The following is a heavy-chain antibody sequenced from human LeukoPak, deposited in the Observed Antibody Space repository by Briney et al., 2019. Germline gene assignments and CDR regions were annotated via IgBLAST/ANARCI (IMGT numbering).Heavy chain of an antibody. Sequence: PETLSLTCTVSGGSISSYYWSWIRQPPGKGLEWIGSIYYSGSTNYNPSLKSRVTISVDTSKNQFSLRLSSATAADTAVYYCARVIAAPGIYYFDSWGQGTLVTVSS. CDR1: GGSISSYY. V-gene: IGHV4-59*01. CDR2: IYYSGST. J-gene: IGHJ4*02. CDR3: ARVIAAPGIYYFDS. D-gene: IGHD6-6*01.